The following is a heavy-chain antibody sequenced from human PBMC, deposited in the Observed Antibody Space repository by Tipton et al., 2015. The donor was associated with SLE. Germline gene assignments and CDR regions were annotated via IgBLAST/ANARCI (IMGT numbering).Heavy chain of an antibody. CDR1: GGSISSGGYY. CDR2: INHSGST. V-gene: IGHV4-61*08. Sequence: TLSLTCTVSGGSISSGGYYWSWIRQPPGKGLEWIGEINHSGSTNYNPSLKSRVTISVDTSKNQFSLKLSSVTAADTAVYYCAREAPGIAAAGRGYFQHWGQGTLVTVSS. J-gene: IGHJ1*01. D-gene: IGHD6-13*01. CDR3: AREAPGIAAAGRGYFQH.